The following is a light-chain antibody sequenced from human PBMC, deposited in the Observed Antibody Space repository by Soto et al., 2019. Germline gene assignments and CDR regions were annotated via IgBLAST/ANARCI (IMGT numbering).Light chain of an antibody. J-gene: IGKJ2*01. Sequence: DIQMTQSPSTLSAGVGDRVTITCRASQRISTYLNWYQQKPGKAPTLLIYAASSLQSGVPSRFSGSGSGTDFTLTISSLQPEDFATYYCQQSYSTPFMYTFGQGTKLEIK. CDR2: AAS. CDR3: QQSYSTPFMYT. CDR1: QRISTY. V-gene: IGKV1-39*01.